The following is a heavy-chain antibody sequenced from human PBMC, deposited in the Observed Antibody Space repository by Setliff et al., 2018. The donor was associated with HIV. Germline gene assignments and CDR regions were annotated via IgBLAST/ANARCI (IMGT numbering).Heavy chain of an antibody. V-gene: IGHV3-48*03. CDR1: GFTFSSYS. Sequence: PGGSLRLSCAASGFTFSSYSMNWVRQAPGKGPEWVSCISSTGYTIYYADSVKGRFTISRDNAKNSVYLQMNSLRAADTAVYYCVGPDYEDPQGGQWGQGTLVTVSS. CDR2: ISSTGYTI. D-gene: IGHD3-22*01. CDR3: VGPDYEDPQGGQ. J-gene: IGHJ1*01.